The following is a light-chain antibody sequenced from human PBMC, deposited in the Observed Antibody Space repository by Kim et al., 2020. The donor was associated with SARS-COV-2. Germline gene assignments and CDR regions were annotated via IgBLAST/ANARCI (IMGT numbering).Light chain of an antibody. V-gene: IGLV2-8*01. Sequence: QSALTQPPSASGSPGQSVTISCTGTSSDVGGHNYVSWYQQHPGKAPKLLIYEVSERPSGVPDRFSGSKSGNTASLTVSGLHSEDEADYYCSSYAGSNIVVFGGGTQLTVL. CDR2: EVS. CDR1: SSDVGGHNY. CDR3: SSYAGSNIVV. J-gene: IGLJ2*01.